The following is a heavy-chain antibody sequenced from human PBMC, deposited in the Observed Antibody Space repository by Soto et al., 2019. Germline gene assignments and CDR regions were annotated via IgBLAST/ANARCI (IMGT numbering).Heavy chain of an antibody. Sequence: QVQLVESGGGVVQPGRSLTLSCAASGFTFRTFAMHWVRQVPGKGLEWVAVVSYDGSYKSYADSVKGRFTISRDNSKNTLYLQLNSLRADDTAVFYCAREPWGYSGSAKHFDYRGHGTLVTVSS. V-gene: IGHV3-30*04. CDR1: GFTFRTFA. CDR3: AREPWGYSGSAKHFDY. J-gene: IGHJ4*01. CDR2: VSYDGSYK. D-gene: IGHD5-12*01.